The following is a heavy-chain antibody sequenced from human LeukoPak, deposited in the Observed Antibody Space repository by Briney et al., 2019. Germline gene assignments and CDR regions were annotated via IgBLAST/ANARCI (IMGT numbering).Heavy chain of an antibody. CDR3: ARRAGPTGAIDY. CDR2: INPNDGGT. Sequence: ASVKVSCKASGYTFISYYIHWVRQAPGQGPEWMGLINPNDGGTIYAQKVQGRFTMTSDTSTSTFYMELSSLRSADTAMYYCARRAGPTGAIDYWGLGTLVTVSS. V-gene: IGHV1-46*01. J-gene: IGHJ4*02. CDR1: GYTFISYY. D-gene: IGHD4-17*01.